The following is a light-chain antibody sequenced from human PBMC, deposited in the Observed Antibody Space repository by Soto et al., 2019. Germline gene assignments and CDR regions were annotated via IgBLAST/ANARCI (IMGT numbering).Light chain of an antibody. CDR1: HSIDFY. V-gene: IGKV1-39*01. CDR3: KQTYKNSWT. CDR2: GPS. Sequence: DFQITQSPSSLSAHVGGRRPTTCRASHSIDFYLNWYQQKPGQAPKLLIYGPSNLQSGVPSRFIGSGYATDFSLTISSLQPEDFATYYCKQTYKNSWTFGTGTKVDIK. J-gene: IGKJ3*01.